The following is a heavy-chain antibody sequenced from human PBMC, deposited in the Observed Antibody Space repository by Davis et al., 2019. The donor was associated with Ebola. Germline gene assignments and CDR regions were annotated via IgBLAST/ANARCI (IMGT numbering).Heavy chain of an antibody. CDR2: ISGIGGST. V-gene: IGHV3-23*01. CDR1: GFTFSSYS. J-gene: IGHJ6*04. Sequence: GESLKISCAASGFTFSSYSMNWVRQAPGKGLECVSAISGIGGSTYYADSAKGRFTISRDNSKNTLYLQMNSLRAEDTAVYYCANAATYGDYVHYYYGMDVWGKGTTVTVSS. D-gene: IGHD4-17*01. CDR3: ANAATYGDYVHYYYGMDV.